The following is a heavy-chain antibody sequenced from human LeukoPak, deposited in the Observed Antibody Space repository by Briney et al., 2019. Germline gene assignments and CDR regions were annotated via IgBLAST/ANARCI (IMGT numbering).Heavy chain of an antibody. V-gene: IGHV3-21*01. CDR2: ISSSSSYI. J-gene: IGHJ4*02. Sequence: GGSLRLSCAASGFTFSSYSMNWVRQAPGKGLEWVSSISSSSSYIYYADSVKGRFTISRDNAKNSLYLQMNSLRAEDTAVYCCARDQISYYDFWSGYYPYDYWGQGTLVTVSS. CDR1: GFTFSSYS. CDR3: ARDQISYYDFWSGYYPYDY. D-gene: IGHD3-3*01.